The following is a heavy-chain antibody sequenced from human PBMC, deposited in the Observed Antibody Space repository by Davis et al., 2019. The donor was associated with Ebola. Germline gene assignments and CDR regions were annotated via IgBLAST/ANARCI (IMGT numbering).Heavy chain of an antibody. Sequence: GESLKISCAASGFTFSSSWMTWVRQAPGKGLECVANIKEDGSQKNYLDSVRGRFTISRDNAKNSLYLQVNSLRVEDTAVYYCARARIDYWGQGTLVAVSS. CDR3: ARARIDY. CDR2: IKEDGSQK. CDR1: GFTFSSSW. V-gene: IGHV3-7*01. J-gene: IGHJ4*02.